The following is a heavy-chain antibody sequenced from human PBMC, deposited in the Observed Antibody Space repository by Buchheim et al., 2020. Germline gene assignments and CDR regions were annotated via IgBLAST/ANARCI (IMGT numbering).Heavy chain of an antibody. CDR3: AKSISWYFGD. J-gene: IGHJ4*02. V-gene: IGHV4-39*01. CDR1: GAPVDTSIYY. Sequence: QLQMLESGPGLVKPSETLSLTCTISGAPVDTSIYYWGWIRQSPGKGLEWIGSIFYGGSTQYNPSLKSRVTISVDMSRNEFSLELTSVTAADTAVYFCAKSISWYFGDWGQG. CDR2: IFYGGST. D-gene: IGHD3-3*02.